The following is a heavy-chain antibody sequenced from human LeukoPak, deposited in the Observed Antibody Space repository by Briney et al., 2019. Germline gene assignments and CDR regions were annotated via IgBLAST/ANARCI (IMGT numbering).Heavy chain of an antibody. D-gene: IGHD6-19*01. J-gene: IGHJ4*02. CDR2: IRYDGSNK. Sequence: GGSPRLSCAASGFTFTSYGMHWVRQAPGKGLEWVAFIRYDGSNKYYADSVKGRFTISRDDSKNTLYLQMNSLRAEDTAVYYCAKDQDASGWSAWNFDYWGQGTLVTVSS. CDR1: GFTFTSYG. V-gene: IGHV3-30*02. CDR3: AKDQDASGWSAWNFDY.